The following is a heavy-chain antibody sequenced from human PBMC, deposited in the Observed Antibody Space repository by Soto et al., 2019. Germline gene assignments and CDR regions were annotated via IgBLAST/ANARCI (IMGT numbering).Heavy chain of an antibody. CDR3: ARDVSSDTTGFRGYDL. CDR1: GGTFSSYA. D-gene: IGHD3-10*01. J-gene: IGHJ4*02. Sequence: QVQLVQSGAEAKKPGSSVKVSCKTSGGTFSSYAISWVRQAPGQGLEWMGGIVPLFRTTNYAQKFQGRVTITADTSTYTVYMELSGLRSGDTAVYYCARDVSSDTTGFRGYDLWGQGTQVTVSS. CDR2: IVPLFRTT. V-gene: IGHV1-69*06.